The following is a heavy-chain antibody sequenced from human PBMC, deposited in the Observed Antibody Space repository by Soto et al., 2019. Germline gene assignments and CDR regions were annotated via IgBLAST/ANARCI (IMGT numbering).Heavy chain of an antibody. CDR2: LSYDGIND. D-gene: IGHD3-10*01. J-gene: IGHJ5*02. Sequence: QVQVVESGGGVVQPGRSLRLSCAASGFTFSSYLMHWVRQAPGKGLEWVAGLSYDGINDYYADSVKGRFTISRDNSKNTLYLQINSLTAEDTAVYYCARGSAGHYNSGTLLAWGQGTLVTVSS. V-gene: IGHV3-30-3*01. CDR1: GFTFSSYL. CDR3: ARGSAGHYNSGTLLA.